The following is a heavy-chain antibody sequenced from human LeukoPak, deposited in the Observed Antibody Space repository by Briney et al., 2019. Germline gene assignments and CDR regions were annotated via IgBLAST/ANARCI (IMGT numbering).Heavy chain of an antibody. CDR2: IYYSGST. V-gene: IGHV4-39*07. Sequence: PSETLSLTCTVSGGSISSSSYYWGWIRQPPGKGLEWIGSIYYSGSTYYNPSLKSRVTISVDTSMNQISLKLSSVTAADTAVYYCARGRIVATIRGSARSWGESLAYWGQGTLVTVSS. CDR1: GGSISSSSYY. D-gene: IGHD5-12*01. CDR3: ARGRIVATIRGSARSWGESLAY. J-gene: IGHJ4*02.